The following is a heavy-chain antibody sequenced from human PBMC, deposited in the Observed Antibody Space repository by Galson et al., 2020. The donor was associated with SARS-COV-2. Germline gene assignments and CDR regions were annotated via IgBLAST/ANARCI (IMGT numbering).Heavy chain of an antibody. Sequence: GGSLRLSCAASGFTFDDYAMHWVRQAQGKGLEWDSGINWNSGSIGYADSVKDRFTIYRDNAKNYLYMQMNSLRAEDTALYYCARGHSIQYDIVTGDYRDAPYNWFDPWGQGTLVTVSS. CDR2: INWNSGSI. CDR1: GFTFDDYA. D-gene: IGHD3-9*01. V-gene: IGHV3-9*01. J-gene: IGHJ5*02. CDR3: ARGHSIQYDIVTGDYRDAPYNWFDP.